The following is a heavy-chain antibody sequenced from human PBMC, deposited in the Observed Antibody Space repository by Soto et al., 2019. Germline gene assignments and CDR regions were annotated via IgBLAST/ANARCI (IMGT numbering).Heavy chain of an antibody. V-gene: IGHV4-31*03. CDR3: ARTVVYSGYEFDY. Sequence: SETLSLTCTVSGGSISSGFHYWSWIRQHPGKGLEWIGYIYYSGGSTYYNPPLKSRASISVDTSKNQFSLELSSVTAADTAVYYCARTVVYSGYEFDYWGQGTLVTVSS. D-gene: IGHD5-12*01. CDR1: GGSISSGFHY. CDR2: IYYSGGST. J-gene: IGHJ4*02.